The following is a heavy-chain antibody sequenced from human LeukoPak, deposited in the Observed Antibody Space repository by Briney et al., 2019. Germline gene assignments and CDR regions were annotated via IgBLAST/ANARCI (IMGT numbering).Heavy chain of an antibody. D-gene: IGHD6-13*01. J-gene: IGHJ4*02. Sequence: ASVKVSCKASGYTFTGYYMHWVRQAPGQGLEWMGWINPNSGGTNYAQKFQGRVTTTRDTSISTAYMELSRLRSDDTAVYYCARDRVPNSSSTIREVGYWGQGTLVTVSS. V-gene: IGHV1-2*02. CDR3: ARDRVPNSSSTIREVGY. CDR1: GYTFTGYY. CDR2: INPNSGGT.